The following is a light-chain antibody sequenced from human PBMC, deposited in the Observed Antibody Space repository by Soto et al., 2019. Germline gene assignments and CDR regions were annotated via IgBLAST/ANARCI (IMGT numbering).Light chain of an antibody. Sequence: QSALTQPPSVSGAPGQRVTISCTGSSSNIGAGYVVHWYQQLPGTAPKLLIYGNSNRPSGVPDRFSGSKSGTSASLAITGLQAEDEADYYCPSYDSSLGGGVFGGGTKLTVL. CDR2: GNS. CDR3: PSYDSSLGGGV. CDR1: SSNIGAGYV. V-gene: IGLV1-40*01. J-gene: IGLJ3*02.